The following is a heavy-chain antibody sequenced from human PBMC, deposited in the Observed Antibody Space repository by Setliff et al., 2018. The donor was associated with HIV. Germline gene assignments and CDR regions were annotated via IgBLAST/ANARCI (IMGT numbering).Heavy chain of an antibody. D-gene: IGHD2-15*01. J-gene: IGHJ5*02. CDR2: IRSKAYGGTT. Sequence: PGESLRLSCTASGFTFGDYAMSWVRQAPGKGLEWVGFIRSKAYGGTTEYAASVKGRFTISRDDSKSIAYLQMNSLKTEDTAVYYCVQDPGPRIENWFDPWGQGTLVTVSS. CDR3: VQDPGPRIENWFDP. CDR1: GFTFGDYA. V-gene: IGHV3-49*04.